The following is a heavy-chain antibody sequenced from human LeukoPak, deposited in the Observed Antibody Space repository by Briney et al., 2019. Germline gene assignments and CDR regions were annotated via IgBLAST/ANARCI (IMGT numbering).Heavy chain of an antibody. CDR3: ARIHTVTTGALGY. CDR2: INPNSGGT. CDR1: GYTFTGYY. D-gene: IGHD4-17*01. J-gene: IGHJ4*02. Sequence: ASVKVSCKASGYTFTGYYMHWVRQAPGQGLEWMGWINPNSGGTNYAQKFQGRVTMTKDTYISTAYMELSRLRSDDTAVYYCARIHTVTTGALGYWGQGTLVTVSS. V-gene: IGHV1-2*02.